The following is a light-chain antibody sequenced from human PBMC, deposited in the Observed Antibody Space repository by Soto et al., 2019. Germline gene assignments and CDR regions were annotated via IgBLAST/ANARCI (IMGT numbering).Light chain of an antibody. J-gene: IGKJ1*01. CDR3: HQYNTWPPWT. V-gene: IGKV3-15*01. Sequence: EIVMTQSPATLSVSPGERATLSCRASQSVSSNLAWYQQKPGQAPRLLIYVAFTRATGIPARFSGSVSGTEFTLTISSLQSEDVAVYYCHQYNTWPPWTFGQGTKVEIK. CDR2: VAF. CDR1: QSVSSN.